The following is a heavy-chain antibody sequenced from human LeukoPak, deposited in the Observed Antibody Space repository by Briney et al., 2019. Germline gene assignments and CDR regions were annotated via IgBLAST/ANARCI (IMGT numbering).Heavy chain of an antibody. CDR2: VSNGYTI. J-gene: IGHJ1*01. Sequence: GGSLRLSCAASGFTFSTYAMSWVRQAPGKGLEWISFVSNGYTIHYADSVKGRFTISRDNAKNSVHLQMNSLRTEDTAVYYCASSGNYRFHHWGQGTLVTVSS. D-gene: IGHD3-22*01. V-gene: IGHV3-48*01. CDR3: ASSGNYRFHH. CDR1: GFTFSTYA.